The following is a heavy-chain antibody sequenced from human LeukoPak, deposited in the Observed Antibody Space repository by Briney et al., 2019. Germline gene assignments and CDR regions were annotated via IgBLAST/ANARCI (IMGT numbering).Heavy chain of an antibody. CDR2: INTNTGNP. CDR1: GYTFTSYG. CDR3: AREMRFLEWLFPKNYYYGMDV. D-gene: IGHD3-3*01. Sequence: ASVKVSCKASGYTFTSYGISWVRQAPGQGLEWMGWINTNTGNPTYAQGFTGRFVFSLDTSVSTAYLQISSLKAEDTAVYYCAREMRFLEWLFPKNYYYGMDVWGQGTTVTVSS. J-gene: IGHJ6*02. V-gene: IGHV7-4-1*02.